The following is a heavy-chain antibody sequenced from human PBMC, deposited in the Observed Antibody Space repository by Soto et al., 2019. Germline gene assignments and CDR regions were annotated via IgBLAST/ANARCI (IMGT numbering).Heavy chain of an antibody. CDR2: IYYSGST. D-gene: IGHD6-13*01. V-gene: IGHV4-39*01. CDR1: GGSISSSSYY. CDR3: AGSYSSSWYFYHYYYGMDV. J-gene: IGHJ6*02. Sequence: PSETLSLTCTVSGGSISSSSYYWGWIRQRPGKGLEGIGSIYYSGSTYYNPYLKSRVTISVDTSKTQFSLKLSSVTAADTAVYYCAGSYSSSWYFYHYYYGMDVWGQGTTVTVSS.